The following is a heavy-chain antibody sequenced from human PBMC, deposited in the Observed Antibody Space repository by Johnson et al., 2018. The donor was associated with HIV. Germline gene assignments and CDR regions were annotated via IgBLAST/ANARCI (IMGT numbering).Heavy chain of an antibody. CDR1: GFTFDDYA. D-gene: IGHD2-21*01. J-gene: IGHJ3*01. CDR3: TTDLIVVIPIGAFDV. Sequence: VLLVESGGGLVQPGRSLRLSCAASGFTFDDYAMHWVRQAPGKGLEWVSGISWKSGSIGYADSVKGRFTISRDNAKNSLYLQMNSLKTEDSAVYYCTTDLIVVIPIGAFDVWGQGTTVTVSS. CDR2: ISWKSGSI. V-gene: IGHV3-9*01.